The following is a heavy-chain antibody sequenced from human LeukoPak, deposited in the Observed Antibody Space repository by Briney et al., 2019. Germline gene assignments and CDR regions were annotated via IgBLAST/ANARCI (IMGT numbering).Heavy chain of an antibody. V-gene: IGHV4-59*08. Sequence: PSETLSLTCTVSGGSISSYYWSWIRQPAGKGLEWVGYILYSGGTNYNPSLKSRVTISIDTSKNQFSLKLSSVTAADTAVYYCARRGDGGFWYFDLWGRGTLVTVSS. CDR3: ARRGDGGFWYFDL. CDR2: ILYSGGT. D-gene: IGHD3-16*01. CDR1: GGSISSYY. J-gene: IGHJ2*01.